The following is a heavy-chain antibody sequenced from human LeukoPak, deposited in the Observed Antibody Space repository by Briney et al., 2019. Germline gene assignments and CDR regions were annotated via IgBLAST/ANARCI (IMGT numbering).Heavy chain of an antibody. J-gene: IGHJ2*01. Sequence: PGGSLRLSCAASGFTFASYAMNWVRQAPGKGLEWVSDISGSGDSTYYADSVKGRFTISRDNSKNTLYLQMNSLRAEDTAVHYCAKRATDNWYFDLWGRGTLVTVSS. CDR3: AKRATDNWYFDL. CDR1: GFTFASYA. CDR2: ISGSGDST. V-gene: IGHV3-23*01.